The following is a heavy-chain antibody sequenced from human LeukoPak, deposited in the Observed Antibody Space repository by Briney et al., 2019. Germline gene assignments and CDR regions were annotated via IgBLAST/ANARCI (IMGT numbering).Heavy chain of an antibody. Sequence: AGGSLRLSCAASGFTVSSNYMSWVRQAPGKGLEWVSVIYSGGSTYYADSVKGRFTISRDNSKNTLYLQMNSLRAEDTAVYYCAKGAAGGSGSYYQKNWFDPWGQGTLVTVSS. CDR2: IYSGGST. CDR3: AKGAAGGSGSYYQKNWFDP. J-gene: IGHJ5*02. CDR1: GFTVSSNY. V-gene: IGHV3-53*01. D-gene: IGHD3-10*01.